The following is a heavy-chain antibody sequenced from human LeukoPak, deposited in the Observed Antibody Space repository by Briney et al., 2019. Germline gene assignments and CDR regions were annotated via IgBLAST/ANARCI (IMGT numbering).Heavy chain of an antibody. CDR1: GGTFSSYA. CDR3: ARVPTSSSWTLYYFDY. Sequence: ASVKVSCKASGGTFSSYAISSVRQAPGQGLEWMGGIIPIFGTANYAQKFQGRVTITADESTSTAYMELSSLRSEDTAVYYCARVPTSSSWTLYYFDYWGQGTLVTVSS. V-gene: IGHV1-69*13. J-gene: IGHJ4*02. D-gene: IGHD6-13*01. CDR2: IIPIFGTA.